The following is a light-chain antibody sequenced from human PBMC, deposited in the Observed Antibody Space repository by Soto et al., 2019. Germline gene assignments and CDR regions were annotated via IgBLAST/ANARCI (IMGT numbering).Light chain of an antibody. CDR3: QQYNNWPPIT. CDR2: VAS. Sequence: EIVMTKSPATLSGSPGERATLSCRASQSVSSNLAWYQQKPGQAPRLLIYVASTRATGIPARFSGSGSGTEFTLTISSLQSEDFAVYYRQQYNNWPPITFGQGTRLELK. CDR1: QSVSSN. V-gene: IGKV3-15*01. J-gene: IGKJ5*01.